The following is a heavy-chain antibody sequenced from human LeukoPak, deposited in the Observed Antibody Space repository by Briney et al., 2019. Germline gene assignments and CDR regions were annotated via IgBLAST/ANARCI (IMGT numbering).Heavy chain of an antibody. CDR3: ARSGGELRLGYYFDY. Sequence: GGSLRLSCAASGFTFSSYWMSWVRQAPGKGLEWVANIKQDGSEKYYVDSVKGRFTISRDNAKNPLYLQMNSLRAEDTAVYYCARSGGELRLGYYFDYWGQGTLVTVSS. V-gene: IGHV3-7*01. CDR1: GFTFSSYW. D-gene: IGHD1-26*01. CDR2: IKQDGSEK. J-gene: IGHJ4*02.